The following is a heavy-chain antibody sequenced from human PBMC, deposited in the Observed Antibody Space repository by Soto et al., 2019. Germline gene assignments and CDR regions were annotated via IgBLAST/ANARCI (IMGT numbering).Heavy chain of an antibody. V-gene: IGHV3-72*01. CDR1: GFTLSDHY. CDR2: TRNKANSYST. Sequence: GGSLRLSCAASGFTLSDHYMDWVRQAPGKGLEWVGRTRNKANSYSTEYAASVKGRFTISRDDSKNSLYLQMNSLKTEDTAVYYCGRLRDQYIFDYWGQGTLVTVSS. CDR3: GRLRDQYIFDY. J-gene: IGHJ4*02. D-gene: IGHD6-6*01.